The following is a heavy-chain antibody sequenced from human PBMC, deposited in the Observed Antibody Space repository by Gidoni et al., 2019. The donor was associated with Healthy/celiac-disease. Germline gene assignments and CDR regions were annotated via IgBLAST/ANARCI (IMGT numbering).Heavy chain of an antibody. J-gene: IGHJ4*02. Sequence: EVQLLESGGGLVQPGGYLRRSCAASGFTLSSYAMSGVRPAPGKGLVVVSAITGSGASTYYADSVEGRFTISRDNSKNALYLQMNSLRAENTAVYCCARSMGDYYDSSCYYGGYFDYWGQGTLVTVSS. CDR3: ARSMGDYYDSSCYYGGYFDY. V-gene: IGHV3-23*01. CDR2: ITGSGAST. D-gene: IGHD3-22*01. CDR1: GFTLSSYA.